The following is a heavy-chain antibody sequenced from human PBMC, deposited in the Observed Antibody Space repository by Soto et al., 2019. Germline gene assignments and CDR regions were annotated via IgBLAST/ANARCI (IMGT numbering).Heavy chain of an antibody. CDR3: AKDSSVTRDYYYYGMDV. J-gene: IGHJ6*02. V-gene: IGHV3-23*01. D-gene: IGHD4-17*01. CDR2: ISGSGST. Sequence: GGSLRLSCAASGFTFSSYAMSWVRQAPGKGLEWVSVISGSGSTYYADSVKGRFTISRDNSKNTLYLQMNSLRAEDTAVYYCAKDSSVTRDYYYYGMDVWGQGTTVTVSS. CDR1: GFTFSSYA.